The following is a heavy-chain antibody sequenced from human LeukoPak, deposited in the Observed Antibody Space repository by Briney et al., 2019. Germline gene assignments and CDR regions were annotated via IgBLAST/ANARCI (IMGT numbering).Heavy chain of an antibody. D-gene: IGHD3-22*01. CDR1: GGSFSGYY. J-gene: IGHJ4*02. Sequence: SETLSLTCAVYGGSFSGYYWSWIRQPPGKGLEWIGEINHSGSTNYNPSLKSRVTISVDTSRNQFSLKLSFVTAADTAVYYCARLTTFDSSGYWVDTLYYFDYWGQGTLVTVSS. CDR2: INHSGST. V-gene: IGHV4-34*01. CDR3: ARLTTFDSSGYWVDTLYYFDY.